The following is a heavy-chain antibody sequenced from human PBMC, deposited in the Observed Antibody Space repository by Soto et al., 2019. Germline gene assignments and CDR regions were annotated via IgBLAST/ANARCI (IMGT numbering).Heavy chain of an antibody. V-gene: IGHV3-23*01. D-gene: IGHD2-2*01. CDR2: ISGSGANT. CDR3: AKARGFCSSTSCSEGFDY. CDR1: GFTFSSYA. J-gene: IGHJ4*02. Sequence: EVQLLESGGGLVQIGGSLRLSCAASGFTFSSYAMTWVRQAPGKGLEWVSGISGSGANTYYADSVKGQFTISRDNSENTLYLQMNSLRGEDTAVYYCAKARGFCSSTSCSEGFDYWGQGTLVTVSS.